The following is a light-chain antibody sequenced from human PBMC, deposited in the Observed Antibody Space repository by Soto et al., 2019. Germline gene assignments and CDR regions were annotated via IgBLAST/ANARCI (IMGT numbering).Light chain of an antibody. J-gene: IGKJ4*01. V-gene: IGKV1-39*01. Sequence: DIQMTQSPSSLSASVGDRVTITCRASQSISRFLHWYQQKPGKAPKVLIYAASSLQSGVPSRFSGSGSGTDFTLTISSLHPEDFATYYCQQSHSTPRAFGGGTKVDSK. CDR1: QSISRF. CDR3: QQSHSTPRA. CDR2: AAS.